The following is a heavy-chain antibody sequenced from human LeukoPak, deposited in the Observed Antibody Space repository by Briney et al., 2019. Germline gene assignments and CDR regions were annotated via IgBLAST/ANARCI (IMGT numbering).Heavy chain of an antibody. CDR3: ARDHTGGEGGPPDDVFDI. CDR2: IIPILGIA. D-gene: IGHD1-14*01. CDR1: RCTLSRYS. Sequence: ASVQVSRKASRCTLSRYSISGVGQAAGRGLAWMGRIIPILGIANYAQKFQGRVTIPADKPTSTAYMGLSSRRPEDTAVYYCARDHTGGEGGPPDDVFDIWSQGTMVTVYS. J-gene: IGHJ3*02. V-gene: IGHV1-69*04.